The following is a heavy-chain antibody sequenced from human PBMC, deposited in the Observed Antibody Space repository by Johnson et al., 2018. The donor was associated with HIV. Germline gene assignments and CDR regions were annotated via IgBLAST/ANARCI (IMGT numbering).Heavy chain of an antibody. D-gene: IGHD6-13*01. CDR1: GFTFRSYA. J-gene: IGHJ3*02. CDR2: ISYDGNIK. Sequence: QLVESGGGVVQPGRSLRLSCAASGFTFRSYAMHWVRQAPGKGLEWVAVISYDGNIKFYADYVKGRFSISRDNSKNTLFLDMNSLRAEDTAVYYCARGAAGAFDIWGQGTMVTVSS. V-gene: IGHV3-30-3*01. CDR3: ARGAAGAFDI.